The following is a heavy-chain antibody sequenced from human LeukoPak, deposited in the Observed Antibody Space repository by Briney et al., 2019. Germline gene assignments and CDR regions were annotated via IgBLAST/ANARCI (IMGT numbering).Heavy chain of an antibody. V-gene: IGHV4-59*01. CDR3: ARGEVLRFLGVDAYAFDI. D-gene: IGHD3-3*01. Sequence: PSETLSLTCTVSGGSISSYYWSWIRQPSGKGLEWIGYIYYSGSTNYNPSLKSRVTISVDTSKNQFSLKLSSVTAADTAVYYCARGEVLRFLGVDAYAFDIWGQGTMVTVSS. CDR1: GGSISSYY. CDR2: IYYSGST. J-gene: IGHJ3*02.